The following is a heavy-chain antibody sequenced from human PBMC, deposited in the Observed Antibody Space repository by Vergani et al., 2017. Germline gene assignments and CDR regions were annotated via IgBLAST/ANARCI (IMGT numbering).Heavy chain of an antibody. Sequence: VQLVESGGGVVQPGRSLRLSCAASGFTFSSYGMHWVRQAPGKGLEWVGRIKSKTDGGTTDYAAPVKGRFTISRDDSKNTLYLQMNSLKTEDTAVYYCTTEITTYYYYYGMDVWGQGTTVTVSS. CDR3: TTEITTYYYYYGMDV. CDR1: GFTFSSYG. V-gene: IGHV3-15*01. D-gene: IGHD4-11*01. J-gene: IGHJ6*02. CDR2: IKSKTDGGTT.